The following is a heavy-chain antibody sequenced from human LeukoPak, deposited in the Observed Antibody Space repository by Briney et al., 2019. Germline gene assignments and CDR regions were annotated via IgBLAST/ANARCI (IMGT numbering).Heavy chain of an antibody. CDR3: ASCSGGSCYDPWFDP. CDR2: MSPNSGNT. V-gene: IGHV1-8*01. J-gene: IGHJ5*02. Sequence: GASVKVSCKASGYTFTSYDINWVRQATGQGLEWMGWMSPNSGNTGYAQKFQGRVTMTRNTSISTAYMELSSLRSEDTAVYYCASCSGGSCYDPWFDPWGQGTLVTVSS. D-gene: IGHD2-15*01. CDR1: GYTFTSYD.